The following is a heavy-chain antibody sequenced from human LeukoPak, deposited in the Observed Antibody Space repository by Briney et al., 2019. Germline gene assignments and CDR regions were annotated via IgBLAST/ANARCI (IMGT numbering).Heavy chain of an antibody. V-gene: IGHV3-66*01. CDR1: GFSVGSNY. J-gene: IGHJ6*03. CDR3: AREGYYGSGLYYYYYMDV. D-gene: IGHD3-10*01. Sequence: PGGSLRLSCAASGFSVGSNYMTWVRQAPGKGLEWVSLIYSGGSTYYADSVKGRFTISRDNSKNTLYLQMNSLRAEDTAVYYCAREGYYGSGLYYYYYMDVWGKGTTVTVSS. CDR2: IYSGGST.